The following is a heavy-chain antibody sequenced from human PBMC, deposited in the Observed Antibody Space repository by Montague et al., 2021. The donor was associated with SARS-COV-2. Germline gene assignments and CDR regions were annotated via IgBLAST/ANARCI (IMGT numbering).Heavy chain of an antibody. D-gene: IGHD5-12*01. CDR2: ISSSSNTI. CDR3: ARDPAIVATIYGMDV. CDR1: GFTFSSYS. Sequence: SLRLSCSASGFTFSSYSMNWVRQAPGKGLEWVSYISSSSNTIYYADSVKGRFTISRDNAKNSLYLQMNSLRDEDTAVYYCARDPAIVATIYGMDVWGQGTTVTVSS. V-gene: IGHV3-48*02. J-gene: IGHJ6*02.